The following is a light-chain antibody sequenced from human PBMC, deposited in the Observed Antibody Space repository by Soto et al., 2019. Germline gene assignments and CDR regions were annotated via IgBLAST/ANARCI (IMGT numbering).Light chain of an antibody. J-gene: IGLJ3*02. CDR3: CSYAGIYTWV. CDR1: SSDVGAYHY. CDR2: DVS. V-gene: IGLV2-11*01. Sequence: QYALTQPRSVSGSPGQSVTISCTATSSDVGAYHYVSWYQQHPGKAPKLMIYDVSKRPSGVPDRFSGSKSGNTASLTISGLQAEDEADYYCCSYAGIYTWVFGGGTKLTVL.